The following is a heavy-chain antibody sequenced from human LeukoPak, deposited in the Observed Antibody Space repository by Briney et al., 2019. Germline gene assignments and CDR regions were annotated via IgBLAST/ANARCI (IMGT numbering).Heavy chain of an antibody. CDR1: GYRFTNYW. V-gene: IGHV5-51*01. CDR2: IYPGDSDT. CDR3: ARHQGVIDSPSYSGMDV. J-gene: IGHJ6*02. Sequence: GESLKISCQGSGYRFTNYWIAWVRQMPGKGLEWMGIIYPGDSDTRYSPSFQGQVTISADKSISTAYLQWSSLKASDTAMYFCARHQGVIDSPSYSGMDVWGQGTTVTVSS. D-gene: IGHD2/OR15-2a*01.